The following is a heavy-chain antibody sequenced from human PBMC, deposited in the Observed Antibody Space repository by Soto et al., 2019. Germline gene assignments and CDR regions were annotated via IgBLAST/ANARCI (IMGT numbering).Heavy chain of an antibody. D-gene: IGHD2-21*02. J-gene: IGHJ6*02. V-gene: IGHV4-59*01. CDR1: GGSISRYY. Sequence: QVQLQESGPGLVKPSETLSLTCTVSGGSISRYYWSWIRQPPGKGLEWIGNMYNTGSTVYNPPFKSRVTISVDTSKTQFSLKLNSVTAADTAVYYCARDLWGYCGTDCYPLDVWGQGTTVTVSS. CDR3: ARDLWGYCGTDCYPLDV. CDR2: MYNTGST.